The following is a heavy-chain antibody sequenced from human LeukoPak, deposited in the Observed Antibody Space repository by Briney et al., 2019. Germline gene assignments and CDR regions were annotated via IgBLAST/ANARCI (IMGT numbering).Heavy chain of an antibody. V-gene: IGHV4-39*01. CDR1: GGSISSSSYY. Sequence: SETLSLTCTVSGGSISSSSYYWGWIRQPPGKGLEWIGSIYYSGSTYYNPSLKSRVTISVDTSKYQFSLKLSSVTAADTAVYYCARREGRTQSFDYWGQGTLVTVSS. J-gene: IGHJ4*02. D-gene: IGHD1-14*01. CDR2: IYYSGST. CDR3: ARREGRTQSFDY.